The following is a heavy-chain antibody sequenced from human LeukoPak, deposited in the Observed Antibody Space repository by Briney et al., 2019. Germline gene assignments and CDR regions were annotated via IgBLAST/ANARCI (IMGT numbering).Heavy chain of an antibody. CDR2: INHSGST. D-gene: IGHD2-21*02. J-gene: IGHJ3*02. CDR1: GGSFSGYY. V-gene: IGHV4-34*01. Sequence: PSETLSLTCAVYGGSFSGYYWSWIRQPPGKGLEWIGEINHSGSTNFNPSLKSRVTISVDTSKNQFSLKLSSVTAADTAVYYCARGLSVVVVTAKADAFDIWGQGTMVTVSS. CDR3: ARGLSVVVVTAKADAFDI.